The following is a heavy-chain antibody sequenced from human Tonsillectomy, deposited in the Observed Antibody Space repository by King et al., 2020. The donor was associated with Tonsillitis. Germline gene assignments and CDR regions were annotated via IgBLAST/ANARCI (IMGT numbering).Heavy chain of an antibody. D-gene: IGHD3-22*01. CDR3: ARLAGYYNSSGYKYYFDY. Sequence: QLQESGPGLVKPSETLSLTCTVSVGSISSYYCSWIRQPPGKGLEWIGYIYYSGSTNYNPSLQSRVTISVDTSKNQFSLRLGSVTAADTAVYYCARLAGYYNSSGYKYYFDYWGQGTLVTVSS. CDR1: VGSISSYY. V-gene: IGHV4-59*01. CDR2: IYYSGST. J-gene: IGHJ4*01.